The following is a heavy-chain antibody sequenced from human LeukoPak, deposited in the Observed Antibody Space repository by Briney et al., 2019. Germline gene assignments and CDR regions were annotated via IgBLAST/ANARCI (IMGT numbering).Heavy chain of an antibody. V-gene: IGHV1-18*01. CDR2: LSPYSGNA. D-gene: IGHD6-6*01. Sequence: ASVKVSCKASGYTFSSYGISWERQDPGQGLEWMGWLSPYSGNAKYAQKLQGRITMTRDTSTSTGYMELRSLTSDDTAVYYCARDEFGTSSSVHWGQGTLVSVSS. J-gene: IGHJ4*02. CDR3: ARDEFGTSSSVH. CDR1: GYTFSSYG.